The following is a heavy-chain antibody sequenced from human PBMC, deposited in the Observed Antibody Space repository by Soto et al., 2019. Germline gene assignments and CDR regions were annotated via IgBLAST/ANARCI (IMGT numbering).Heavy chain of an antibody. CDR3: ARDVPYRFPRPGPLGAAGPGFDY. D-gene: IGHD6-13*01. CDR1: GYTFTSYA. Sequence: ASVKVSCKASGYTFTSYAMHWVCQAPGQRLEWMGWINAGNGNTKYSQKFQGRVTITRDTSTSTAYMELSSLRSDDTAVYYCARDVPYRFPRPGPLGAAGPGFDYWGQGTLVTVSS. CDR2: INAGNGNT. J-gene: IGHJ4*02. V-gene: IGHV1-3*01.